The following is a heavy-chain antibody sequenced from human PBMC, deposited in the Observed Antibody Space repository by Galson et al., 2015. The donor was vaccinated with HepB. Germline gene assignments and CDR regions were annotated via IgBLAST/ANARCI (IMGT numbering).Heavy chain of an antibody. J-gene: IGHJ4*02. CDR2: TYYRSKWYN. V-gene: IGHV6-1*01. Sequence: CAISGDSVSGNSVAWNWIRQSPSRGLEWLGRTYYRSKWYNDYAVSVNSRITINADTSKNQFSLQLSSVTPEDTAVYYCARDGHWYYLDSWGQGTLVTVSS. D-gene: IGHD2-8*02. CDR3: ARDGHWYYLDS. CDR1: GDSVSGNSVA.